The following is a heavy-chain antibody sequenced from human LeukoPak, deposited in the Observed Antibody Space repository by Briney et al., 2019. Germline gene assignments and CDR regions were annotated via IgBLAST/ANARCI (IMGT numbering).Heavy chain of an antibody. Sequence: SETLSLTCTASGASISSYYWSWLRQPAGKGLEWIGRIYTSANTNYNPSFKSRATISIDRSKNQFSLNLPSVTAADTAVYYCARDRIWNDAGHDPFDIWGQGTMVTVSS. CDR3: ARDRIWNDAGHDPFDI. J-gene: IGHJ3*02. D-gene: IGHD1-1*01. CDR1: GASISSYY. V-gene: IGHV4-4*07. CDR2: IYTSANT.